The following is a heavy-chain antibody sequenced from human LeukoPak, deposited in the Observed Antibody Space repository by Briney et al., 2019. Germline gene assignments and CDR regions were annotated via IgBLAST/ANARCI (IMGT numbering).Heavy chain of an antibody. J-gene: IGHJ5*02. Sequence: GASVKVSCKASGYTFTSYAMHWVRQAPGQRLEWVGWINAGNGNTKYSQKFQGRVTITRDTSASTAYMELSSLRSDDTAVYYCARCGGSCYSDWFDPWGQGTLVTVSS. CDR3: ARCGGSCYSDWFDP. CDR2: INAGNGNT. D-gene: IGHD2-15*01. CDR1: GYTFTSYA. V-gene: IGHV1-3*01.